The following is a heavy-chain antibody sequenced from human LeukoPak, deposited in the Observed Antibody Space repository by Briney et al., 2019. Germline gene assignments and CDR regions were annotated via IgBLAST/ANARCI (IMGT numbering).Heavy chain of an antibody. CDR3: ARHRTTLEYFQH. V-gene: IGHV4-61*05. Sequence: SETLSLTCSVSDGSISSSSYDWGWIRQPPGKGLEWIGYIYYSGSTNYNPSLKSRVTISVDTSKNQFSLKLSSVTAADTAVYYCARHRTTLEYFQHWGQGTLVTVSS. J-gene: IGHJ1*01. D-gene: IGHD2/OR15-2a*01. CDR1: DGSISSSSYD. CDR2: IYYSGST.